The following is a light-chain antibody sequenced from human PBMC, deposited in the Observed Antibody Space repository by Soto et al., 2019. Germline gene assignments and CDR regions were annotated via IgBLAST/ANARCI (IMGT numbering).Light chain of an antibody. CDR2: GAS. CDR3: QQYNNWPIT. CDR1: QSVSSY. J-gene: IGKJ5*01. V-gene: IGKV3D-15*01. Sequence: EIVLTQSPATLSLSPVERATLSCMASQSVSSYLAWYQQKPGQAPRLLIFGASNRAAGIPDRFSGSGSGTEFTLTISSLQSEDFAVYYCQQYNNWPITFGQGTRLEIK.